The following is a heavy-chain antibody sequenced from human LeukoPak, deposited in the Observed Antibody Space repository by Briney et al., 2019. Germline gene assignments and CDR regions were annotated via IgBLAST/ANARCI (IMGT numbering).Heavy chain of an antibody. D-gene: IGHD6-25*01. J-gene: IGHJ6*03. CDR3: ARRYSSGYYYYMDV. V-gene: IGHV3-30*14. Sequence: GGSLRLSCAASGFTFSSYAMQWVRQAPGKGLEWVAVTSYDGSNKYYADSVKGRFTISRDNSKNTLYLQMGSLRAEDMAVYYCARRYSSGYYYYMDVWGKGTTVTVSS. CDR1: GFTFSSYA. CDR2: TSYDGSNK.